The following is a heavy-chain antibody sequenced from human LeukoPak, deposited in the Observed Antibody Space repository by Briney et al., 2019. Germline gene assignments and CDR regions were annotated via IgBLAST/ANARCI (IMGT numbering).Heavy chain of an antibody. D-gene: IGHD2-21*01. CDR3: ARWGLAYTFDF. CDR2: INPGAGEK. CDR1: GFSFSTYW. J-gene: IGHJ5*01. Sequence: GGALRLSCAASGFSFSTYWMAWVRQAPGKGLEWVANINPGAGEKYYVDSVKGRFTISRDDAKTSLYLQMDNLRVEDTSVYSYARWGLAYTFDFWGQGTLVTVSS. V-gene: IGHV3-7*01.